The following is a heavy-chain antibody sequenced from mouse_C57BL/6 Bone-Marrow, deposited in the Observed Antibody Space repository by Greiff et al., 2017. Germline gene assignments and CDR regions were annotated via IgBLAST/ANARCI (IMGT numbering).Heavy chain of an antibody. Sequence: QVHVKQPGAELVKPGASVKLSCKASGYTFTSYWMHWVKQRPGQGLEWIGMIHPNSGSTNYNEKFKSKATLTVDKSSSTAYMQLSSLTSEDSAVYYCARRDTTVWYFDVWGTGTTVTVSS. CDR3: ARRDTTVWYFDV. D-gene: IGHD1-1*01. J-gene: IGHJ1*03. V-gene: IGHV1-64*01. CDR1: GYTFTSYW. CDR2: IHPNSGST.